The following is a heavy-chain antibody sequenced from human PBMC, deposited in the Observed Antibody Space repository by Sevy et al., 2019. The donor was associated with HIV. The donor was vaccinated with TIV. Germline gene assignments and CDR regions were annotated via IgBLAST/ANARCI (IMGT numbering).Heavy chain of an antibody. CDR2: IYYSGST. V-gene: IGHV4-39*01. D-gene: IGHD6-19*01. J-gene: IGHJ4*02. CDR1: GGSISSSSYY. CDR3: ARQRIAVAVNFDY. Sequence: SETLSLTCSVSGGSISSSSYYWGWIRQPPGKGLEWIGSIYYSGSTYYNPSLKSRVTISVDTSKNQFSLKLSSVTAADMAVYYCARQRIAVAVNFDYWGQGTLVTVSS.